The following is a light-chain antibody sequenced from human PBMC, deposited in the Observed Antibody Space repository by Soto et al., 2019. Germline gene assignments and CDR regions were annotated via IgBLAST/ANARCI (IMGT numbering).Light chain of an antibody. CDR3: CSYAGSYTSYV. CDR2: DDN. CDR1: SSDVGGYNY. Sequence: QSVLTQPRSVSGSPGQSVTISCTGISSDVGGYNYVSWYQQHPGKAPIVMIYDDNKRSSGVPDRFSGSKSGNTASLTISGLQAEDEADYYCCSYAGSYTSYVFGTGTKVTVL. J-gene: IGLJ1*01. V-gene: IGLV2-11*01.